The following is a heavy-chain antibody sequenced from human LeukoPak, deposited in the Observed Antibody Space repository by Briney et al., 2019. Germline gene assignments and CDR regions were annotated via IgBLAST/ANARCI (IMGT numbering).Heavy chain of an antibody. D-gene: IGHD2/OR15-2a*01. CDR3: AQKAPFSPGYSQD. CDR2: IYHSGTT. V-gene: IGHV4-59*01. Sequence: SETLSLTCTVSGGSITSYFWSWFRQPPGKGLEWIGYIYHSGTTNYNPSLKSRVTISVDTSKSQFSLKLGSVTAADTAVYYCAQKAPFSPGYSQDWGQGTLVTVSS. J-gene: IGHJ1*01. CDR1: GGSITSYF.